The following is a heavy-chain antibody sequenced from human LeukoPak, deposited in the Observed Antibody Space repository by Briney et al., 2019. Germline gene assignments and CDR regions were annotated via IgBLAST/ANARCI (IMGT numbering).Heavy chain of an antibody. CDR2: INPNSGGT. CDR1: GYTFTGYY. V-gene: IGHV1-2*06. D-gene: IGHD2-15*01. J-gene: IGHJ3*02. Sequence: ASVKVSCKASGYTFTGYYMHWVRQAPGQGLEWMGRINPNSGGTNYAQKFQGRVTMTRDTSISTAYMELSRMRSDDTAVYYCARDRGYRSGGSCYSSFDIWGQGTMVTVSS. CDR3: ARDRGYRSGGSCYSSFDI.